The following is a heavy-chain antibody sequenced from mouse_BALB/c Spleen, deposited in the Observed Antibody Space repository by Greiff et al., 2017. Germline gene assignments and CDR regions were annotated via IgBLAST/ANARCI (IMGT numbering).Heavy chain of an antibody. D-gene: IGHD2-14*01. V-gene: IGHV14-3*02. Sequence: EVQLVESGAELVKPGASVKLSCTASGFNIKDTYMHWVKQRPEQGLEWIGRIDPANGNTKYDPKFQGKATITADTSSNTAYLQLSSLTSEDTAVYYCARSRYDGDYFDYWGQGTTLTVSS. CDR2: IDPANGNT. CDR1: GFNIKDTY. CDR3: ARSRYDGDYFDY. J-gene: IGHJ2*01.